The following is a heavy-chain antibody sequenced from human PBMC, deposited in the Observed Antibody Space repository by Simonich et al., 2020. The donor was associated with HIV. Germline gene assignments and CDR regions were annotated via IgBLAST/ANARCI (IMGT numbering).Heavy chain of an antibody. Sequence: QVQLQQWGAGLLKPSETLSLTCAVYGGSFSGYYGSWIRQPPGKGREGIGERNQSGSTKNNPSLKSRGTISVDTSKNQFSLKLSSVTAADTAVYSCARGIPRNYYYFYYMDVWGKGTTVIVSS. V-gene: IGHV4-34*04. CDR1: GGSFSGYY. J-gene: IGHJ6*03. D-gene: IGHD1-1*01. CDR2: RNQSGST. CDR3: ARGIPRNYYYFYYMDV.